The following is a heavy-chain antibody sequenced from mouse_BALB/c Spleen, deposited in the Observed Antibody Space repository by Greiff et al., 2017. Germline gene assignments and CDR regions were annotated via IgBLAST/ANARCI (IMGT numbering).Heavy chain of an antibody. V-gene: IGHV1-67*01. CDR1: GYTFTDYA. Sequence: QVQLQQSGPELVRPGVSVKISCKGSGYTFTDYAMHWVKQSHAKSLEWIGVISTYYGNTNYNQKFKGKATMTVDKSSSTAYMELARLTSEDSAIYYCARSGGNDGEYAMDYWGQGTSVTVSS. D-gene: IGHD2-2*01. CDR2: ISTYYGNT. J-gene: IGHJ4*01. CDR3: ARSGGNDGEYAMDY.